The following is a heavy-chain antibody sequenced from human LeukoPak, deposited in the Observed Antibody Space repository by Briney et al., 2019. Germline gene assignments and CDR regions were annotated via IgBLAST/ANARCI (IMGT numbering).Heavy chain of an antibody. CDR1: GFTFSSYA. V-gene: IGHV3-30-3*01. J-gene: IGHJ4*02. CDR3: ARVDIVPAAPFDY. CDR2: ISYDGSNK. D-gene: IGHD2-2*01. Sequence: GGSLRLSCAASGFTFSSYAMHWVRQAPGKGLEWVAVISYDGSNKYYADSVKGRFTISRDNSKNTLYLQMNSLRAEDTAVYYCARVDIVPAAPFDYWGQGTLVTVSS.